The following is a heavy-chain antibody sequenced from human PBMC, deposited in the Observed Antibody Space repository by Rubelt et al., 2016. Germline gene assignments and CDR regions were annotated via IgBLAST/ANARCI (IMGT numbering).Heavy chain of an antibody. V-gene: IGHV1-46*01. J-gene: IGHJ5*02. CDR2: INPSGGST. D-gene: IGHD3-3*01. CDR1: GYTFTSYY. Sequence: QVQLVQSGAEVKKPGASVKVSCKASGYTFTSYYMHWVRQAPGQGLEWMGIINPSGGSTSYGRKFQVRVTSTRDTSMSTVYMELSSLRSEDTAVYYGARSPRYDFEDNWFDPWGQGTLVTVSS. CDR3: ARSPRYDFEDNWFDP.